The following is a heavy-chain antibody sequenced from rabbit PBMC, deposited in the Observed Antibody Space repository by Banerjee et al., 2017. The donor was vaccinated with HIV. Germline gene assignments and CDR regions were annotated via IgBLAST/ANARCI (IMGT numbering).Heavy chain of an antibody. D-gene: IGHD8-1*01. J-gene: IGHJ4*01. CDR2: IYGGSHGNH. Sequence: QEQLKETGGGLVQPGASLTLTCKVSGFSFSSTYWICWVRQAPGKGLEWIACIYGGSHGNHYYASWAKGRFTISKTSSTTVTVQMTSLTAADTATYFCARVEYAGYAGYGYFDLWGRAPSSPS. V-gene: IGHV1S45*01. CDR3: ARVEYAGYAGYGYFDL. CDR1: GFSFSSTYW.